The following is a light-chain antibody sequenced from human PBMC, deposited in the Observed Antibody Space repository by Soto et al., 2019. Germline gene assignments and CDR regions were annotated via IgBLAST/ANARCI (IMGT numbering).Light chain of an antibody. CDR3: QQRSNWPLT. CDR2: DAS. CDR1: QSVKNY. V-gene: IGKV3-11*01. J-gene: IGKJ4*01. Sequence: EIVLSLSPATLSLYPGERATLSCRASQSVKNYLAWYQQKPGQAPRLLIYDASNRATGIPARFSGSGSGTDFTLTISSLEPEDFAVYYCQQRSNWPLTFGGGSKVDIK.